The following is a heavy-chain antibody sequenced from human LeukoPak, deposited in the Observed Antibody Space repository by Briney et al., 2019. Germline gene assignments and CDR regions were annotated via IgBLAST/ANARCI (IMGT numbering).Heavy chain of an antibody. D-gene: IGHD2-8*01. CDR1: GYTFTSYG. CDR3: ARVKYCPNGVCYHFDY. J-gene: IGHJ4*02. V-gene: IGHV1-18*01. Sequence: ASVKVSCKASGYTFTSYGISWVRQAPGQGLEWMGWISAYNGNTNYAQKLQGRVTMTTDTSTSTAYMELRSLRSDDTAVYYCARVKYCPNGVCYHFDYWGQGTLVTVSS. CDR2: ISAYNGNT.